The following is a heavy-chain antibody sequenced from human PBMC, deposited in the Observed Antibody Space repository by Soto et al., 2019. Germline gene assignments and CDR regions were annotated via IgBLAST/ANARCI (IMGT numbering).Heavy chain of an antibody. Sequence: SETLSLTCTVSGGSISSYYWSWIRQPPGKGLEWIGYIYYSGSTNYNPSLKSRVTISVDTSKNQFSLKLSSVTAADTAVYYCARHVNLGSGSSYYYYYGMDVWGQGTTVTVSS. V-gene: IGHV4-59*08. CDR3: ARHVNLGSGSSYYYYYGMDV. CDR2: IYYSGST. J-gene: IGHJ6*02. D-gene: IGHD3-10*01. CDR1: GGSISSYY.